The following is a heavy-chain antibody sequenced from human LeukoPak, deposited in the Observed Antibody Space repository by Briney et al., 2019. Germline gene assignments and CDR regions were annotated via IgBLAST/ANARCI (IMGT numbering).Heavy chain of an antibody. CDR3: ARGPNSNWSGLDF. Sequence: PGGSLRLSCTASGFTFSNNGMTWVRQAPGKGLEWVSAIVDSGYTYNADSVKGRFTISRDNAKNTLYLQVNNLRAEDTAVYYCARGPNSNWSGLDFWGQGTLLTVSS. V-gene: IGHV3-23*01. J-gene: IGHJ4*02. CDR1: GFTFSNNG. CDR2: IVDSGYT. D-gene: IGHD6-6*01.